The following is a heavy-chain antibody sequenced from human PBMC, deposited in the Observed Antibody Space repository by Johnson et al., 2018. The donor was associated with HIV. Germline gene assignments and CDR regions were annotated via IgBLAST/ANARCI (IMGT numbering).Heavy chain of an antibody. CDR1: GFTVSSNY. CDR3: ARPVIAADDAFDI. J-gene: IGHJ3*02. D-gene: IGHD6-13*01. Sequence: VQLVESGGGLVQPGGSLRLSCAASGFTVSSNYMSWVRQAPGKGLEWVSTITGSSGSTYYADSVKGRFTISRDNSKNTLFLQMNSLRAEDTAVYYCARPVIAADDAFDIWGQGTMVTVSS. CDR2: ITGSSGST. V-gene: IGHV3-23*04.